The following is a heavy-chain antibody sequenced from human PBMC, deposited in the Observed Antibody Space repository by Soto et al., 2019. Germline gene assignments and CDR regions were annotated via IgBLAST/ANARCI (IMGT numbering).Heavy chain of an antibody. V-gene: IGHV3-49*04. Sequence: PGGALRLSCAASGVTFGDYAMSWVRQAPGKGLEWVGFIRSKAYGGTTEYAASVKGRFTISRDDSKSIAYLQMNSLKTEDTAVYYCTRDDVDTAMVRLSFYYYGMDVWGQGTTVTVSS. CDR1: GVTFGDYA. D-gene: IGHD5-18*01. CDR3: TRDDVDTAMVRLSFYYYGMDV. CDR2: IRSKAYGGTT. J-gene: IGHJ6*02.